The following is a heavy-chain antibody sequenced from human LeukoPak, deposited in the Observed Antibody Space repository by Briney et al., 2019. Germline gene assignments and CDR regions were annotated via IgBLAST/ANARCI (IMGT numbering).Heavy chain of an antibody. CDR2: ISHDGNDE. J-gene: IGHJ4*02. V-gene: IGHV3-30*01. CDR1: RFTFGSHA. D-gene: IGHD3-3*01. Sequence: GGSPRLSCAASRFTFGSHAMHCVRQAPGKGLEWVAAISHDGNDEHYVDSVKGPFTISRDNSNNTLYLRMNSLRADDTAVYYCARDTFDFSRPGTGGIPDLPDYRGQGTLVTVPS. CDR3: ARDTFDFSRPGTGGIPDLPDY.